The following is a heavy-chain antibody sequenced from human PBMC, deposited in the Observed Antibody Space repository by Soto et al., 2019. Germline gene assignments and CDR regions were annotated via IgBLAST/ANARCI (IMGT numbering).Heavy chain of an antibody. Sequence: QVQLVQSGAEVKKPGASVKVSCKASGYTFTSYGFTWVRQAPGQGLEWMGWISAYNGNTNYAQKLQGRVTMTTDTSTSTAYMALRSLRSDDTAVYYCARGGHCTCGVCYSGPHAFDIWGQGTKVTVSS. CDR1: GYTFTSYG. D-gene: IGHD2-8*02. V-gene: IGHV1-18*04. CDR2: ISAYNGNT. J-gene: IGHJ3*02. CDR3: ARGGHCTCGVCYSGPHAFDI.